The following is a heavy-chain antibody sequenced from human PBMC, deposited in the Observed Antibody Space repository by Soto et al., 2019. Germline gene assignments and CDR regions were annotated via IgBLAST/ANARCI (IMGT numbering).Heavy chain of an antibody. CDR3: ARGHPKVRRGVGYYFDY. V-gene: IGHV4-34*01. D-gene: IGHD2-8*01. CDR1: GGSFSGYY. J-gene: IGHJ4*02. Sequence: QVQLQQWGAGLLKPSETLSLTCAVYGGSFSGYYWSWIRQPPGKGLEWIGEINHSGSTNYNPSLKSRVTISVDTSKNQFSLKLSSVTAADTAVYYCARGHPKVRRGVGYYFDYWGQGTLVTVSS. CDR2: INHSGST.